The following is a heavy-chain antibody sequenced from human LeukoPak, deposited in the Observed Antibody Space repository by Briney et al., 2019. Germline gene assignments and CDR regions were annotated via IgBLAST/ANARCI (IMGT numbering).Heavy chain of an antibody. CDR1: GGSISSYY. CDR2: ISTSGNT. CDR3: ARRESSSTWSSFAQ. D-gene: IGHD6-13*01. J-gene: IGHJ4*02. Sequence: LETLSLTCTVSGGSISSYYWNWIRQPPGKGLEWIGRISTSGNTNYNPSLKSRVTISTDTSKNQFSLNLSSVTAADTAVYYCARRESSSTWSSFAQWGQGTLVTVSS. V-gene: IGHV4-4*08.